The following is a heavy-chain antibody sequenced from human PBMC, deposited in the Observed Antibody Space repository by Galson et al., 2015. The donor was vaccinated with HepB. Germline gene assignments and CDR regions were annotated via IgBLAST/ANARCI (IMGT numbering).Heavy chain of an antibody. CDR1: GDSVSSNSAA. CDR2: TYYRSKWYN. V-gene: IGHV6-1*01. CDR3: AREHCSGGSCYSYHFDY. Sequence: CAISGDSVSSNSAAWNWIRQSPSRGLEWLGRTYYRSKWYNDYAVSVKSRITINPDTSKNQFSLQLNSVTPEDTAVYYCAREHCSGGSCYSYHFDYWGQGTLVTVSS. J-gene: IGHJ4*02. D-gene: IGHD2-15*01.